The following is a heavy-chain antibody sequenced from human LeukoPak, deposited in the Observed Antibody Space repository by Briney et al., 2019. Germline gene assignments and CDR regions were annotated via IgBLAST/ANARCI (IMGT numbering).Heavy chain of an antibody. CDR2: ISGSGGST. CDR1: GFTFSSYA. Sequence: GGSLRLSCAASGFTFSSYAMSWVRQAPGKGLEWVSAISGSGGSTYYADSVKGRFTISRDNSKNTLYLQMNSLRAEDTAVYYCVKDVHYDILTGYYSFYFDYWGQGTLVTVSS. CDR3: VKDVHYDILTGYYSFYFDY. J-gene: IGHJ4*02. D-gene: IGHD3-9*01. V-gene: IGHV3-23*01.